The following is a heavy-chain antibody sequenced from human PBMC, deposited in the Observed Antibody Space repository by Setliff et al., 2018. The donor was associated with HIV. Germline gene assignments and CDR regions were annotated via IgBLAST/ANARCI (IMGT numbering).Heavy chain of an antibody. V-gene: IGHV4-61*08. D-gene: IGHD6-13*01. CDR2: IYYNGNT. J-gene: IGHJ4*02. CDR1: GGSISTGGYY. CDR3: ARLTLYSSSWYGTRDYFDY. Sequence: SETLSLTCTVSGGSISTGGYYWSWIRQPPGKGLEWIGYIYYNGNTNYNPSLKSRVTISVDTSKNQFSLKLSSVTAADTAVYYCARLTLYSSSWYGTRDYFDYWGQGTLVTVSS.